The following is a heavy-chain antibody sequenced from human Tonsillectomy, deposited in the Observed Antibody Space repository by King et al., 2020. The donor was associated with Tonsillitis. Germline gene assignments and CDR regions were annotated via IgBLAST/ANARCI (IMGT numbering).Heavy chain of an antibody. Sequence: VQLVESGGGLVQSGGSLRLSCAASGFTFSSYWMHWVRQAPGKGLEWLSNIKQDGSEKYYGDSVKGRFTISRDNAKNSLYLQMNSLRAEDTAVYYCTRGGETTFDYWGQGTLVTVSS. D-gene: IGHD3-16*01. CDR2: IKQDGSEK. J-gene: IGHJ4*02. CDR1: GFTFSSYW. V-gene: IGHV3-7*01. CDR3: TRGGETTFDY.